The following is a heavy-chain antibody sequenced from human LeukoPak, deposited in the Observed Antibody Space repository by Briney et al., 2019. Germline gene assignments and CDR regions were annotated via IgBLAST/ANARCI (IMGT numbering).Heavy chain of an antibody. V-gene: IGHV3-30*03. Sequence: GRSLRLSRAASGFTFSSYGMYWVRQAPAKGLEWVAVISYDGAKIYYAESVKGRFIISRDNSENTLYLQMNSLRVEDTAVYYCAREPHRWGSYYNTYYFYGMDVWGQGTTVTVSS. CDR1: GFTFSSYG. CDR2: ISYDGAKI. CDR3: AREPHRWGSYYNTYYFYGMDV. J-gene: IGHJ6*02. D-gene: IGHD3-10*01.